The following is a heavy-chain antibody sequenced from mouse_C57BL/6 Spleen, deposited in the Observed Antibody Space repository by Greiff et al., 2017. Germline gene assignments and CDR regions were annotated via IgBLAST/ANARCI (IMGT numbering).Heavy chain of an antibody. J-gene: IGHJ1*03. D-gene: IGHD4-1*01. Sequence: VQLQQPGAELVMPGASVKLSCKASGYTFTSYWMHWVKQRPGQGLAWIGEIDPSDSYTNYNQKFKGKSTLTVDTSSSTAYRQLSSLTSEDSAVYCCARGGLTGRYFDVWGTGTTAAVSS. CDR1: GYTFTSYW. CDR2: IDPSDSYT. V-gene: IGHV1-69*01. CDR3: ARGGLTGRYFDV.